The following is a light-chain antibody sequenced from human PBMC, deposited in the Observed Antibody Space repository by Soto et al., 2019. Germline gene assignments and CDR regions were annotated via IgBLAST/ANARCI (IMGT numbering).Light chain of an antibody. Sequence: EIVLTQSPSTLSLPPGERPTLSCRAGQSVSSYLAWYQQKPGQAPRLLIYDASNRATGIPARFSGSGSGTDFTLTISSLEPEDFAVYYCQQRSNWPITFGQGTRLEIK. V-gene: IGKV3-11*01. CDR1: QSVSSY. J-gene: IGKJ5*01. CDR2: DAS. CDR3: QQRSNWPIT.